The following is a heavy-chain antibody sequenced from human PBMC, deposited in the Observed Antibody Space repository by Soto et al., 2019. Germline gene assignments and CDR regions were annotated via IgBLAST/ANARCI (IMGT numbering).Heavy chain of an antibody. J-gene: IGHJ5*02. D-gene: IGHD4-17*01. CDR3: AIIGGDYGSNNWIDP. Sequence: QVQLQESGPGLVKPSETLSLTCTVSGDSISRNYWTWIRPSPGKGLEWIGHIYYSGSTKYNPSLKSRVIISIDTSKNQFSLSLTSVTAADTATYYCAIIGGDYGSNNWIDPWGQGALVTGSS. CDR1: GDSISRNY. V-gene: IGHV4-59*01. CDR2: IYYSGST.